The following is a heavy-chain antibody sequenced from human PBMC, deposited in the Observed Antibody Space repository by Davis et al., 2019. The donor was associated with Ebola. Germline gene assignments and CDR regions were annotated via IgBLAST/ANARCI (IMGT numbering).Heavy chain of an antibody. CDR1: GFTFDDYA. Sequence: GESLKISCAASGFTFDDYAMHWVRQAPGKGLEWVSLISGDGGSTYYADSMKGRFTISRDNSKNTLYLQMNSLRAEDTAVYYCAKARIYYYGMDVWGQGTTVTVSS. CDR3: AKARIYYYGMDV. J-gene: IGHJ6*02. D-gene: IGHD1-14*01. V-gene: IGHV3-43*02. CDR2: ISGDGGST.